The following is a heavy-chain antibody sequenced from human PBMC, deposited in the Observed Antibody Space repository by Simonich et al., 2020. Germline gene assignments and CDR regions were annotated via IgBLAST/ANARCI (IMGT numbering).Heavy chain of an antibody. J-gene: IGHJ6*02. CDR2: ISSSSSYI. V-gene: IGHV3-21*01. Sequence: EVQLVESGGGLVKPGGSLRLSCAASGFTFSSYSMNWVRQAPGKGLEWVPSISSSSSYIYYADTVNGRLTISRDNAKKSMYLQMNSLRAEDTAVYYCARWIAVAGTGAYGMDVWGQGTTVTVSS. CDR3: ARWIAVAGTGAYGMDV. D-gene: IGHD6-19*01. CDR1: GFTFSSYS.